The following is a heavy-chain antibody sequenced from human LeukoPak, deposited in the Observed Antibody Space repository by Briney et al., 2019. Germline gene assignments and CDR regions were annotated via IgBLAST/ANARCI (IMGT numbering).Heavy chain of an antibody. CDR2: ISGYNGNT. CDR3: ATNGYSRDFDY. CDR1: GYTFTNYG. V-gene: IGHV1-18*01. D-gene: IGHD6-13*01. J-gene: IGHJ4*02. Sequence: VASVKVSCXTSGYTFTNYGISWVRQAPGQGPEWMGWISGYNGNTNYVQKFQGRVTMTRDTSISTAYMELSRLRSDDTAVYYCATNGYSRDFDYWGQGTLVTVSS.